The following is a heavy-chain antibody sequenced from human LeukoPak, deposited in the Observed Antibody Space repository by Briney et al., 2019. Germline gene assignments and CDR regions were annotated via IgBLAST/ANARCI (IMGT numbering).Heavy chain of an antibody. D-gene: IGHD6-13*01. J-gene: IGHJ4*02. V-gene: IGHV3-33*01. CDR1: GFTFSSYG. CDR3: ARDRSSSSYIDY. Sequence: GGSLRLSCAASGFTFSSYGMHWVRQAPGKGLEWVAVIWYDGGNKYYADSVKGRFTISRDNSKNTLYLQMNSLRAEDTAVYYCARDRSSSSYIDYWGQGTLVTVSS. CDR2: IWYDGGNK.